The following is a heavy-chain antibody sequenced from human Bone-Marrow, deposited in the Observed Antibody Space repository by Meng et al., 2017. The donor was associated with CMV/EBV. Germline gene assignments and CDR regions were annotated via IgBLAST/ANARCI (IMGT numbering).Heavy chain of an antibody. J-gene: IGHJ6*02. Sequence: GESLKISCAASGFTFSDHYMSWIRQAPGKGLDWVSDISRSGTNIYYADSVRGRFTISRDNAKKSLYLQMTSLRAEDTAVYYCARALYYFDSGGNYQQTYGMDFWGQGTTVTVSS. CDR1: GFTFSDHY. CDR2: ISRSGTNI. V-gene: IGHV3-11*01. D-gene: IGHD3-22*01. CDR3: ARALYYFDSGGNYQQTYGMDF.